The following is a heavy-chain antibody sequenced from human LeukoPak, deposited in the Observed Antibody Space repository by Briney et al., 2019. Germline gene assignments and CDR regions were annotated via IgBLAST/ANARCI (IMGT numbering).Heavy chain of an antibody. CDR1: GYSISSGYY. CDR3: ARDGWLLGGMGFDY. D-gene: IGHD3-16*01. CDR2: IYHSGST. Sequence: QSSETLSLTCTVSGYSISSGYYWGWIRQPPGKGLEWIGSIYHSGSTFHNPSLKSRVTMSVDTSKNQFSLKLSSVTAADTAVYYCARDGWLLGGMGFDYWGQGTLVTVSS. J-gene: IGHJ4*02. V-gene: IGHV4-38-2*02.